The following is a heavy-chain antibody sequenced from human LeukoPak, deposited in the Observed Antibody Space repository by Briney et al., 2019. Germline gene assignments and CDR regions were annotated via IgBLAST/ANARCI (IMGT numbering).Heavy chain of an antibody. Sequence: ASVKVSCKASGYTFTSYGISWVRQAPGQGLEWMGWIGAYNGNTNYAQKLQGRVTMTTDTSTSTAYMELRSLRSDDTAVYYCARVVSSSENYYDSSVKSGWFDPWGQGTLVTVSS. J-gene: IGHJ5*02. D-gene: IGHD3-22*01. CDR2: IGAYNGNT. V-gene: IGHV1-18*01. CDR3: ARVVSSSENYYDSSVKSGWFDP. CDR1: GYTFTSYG.